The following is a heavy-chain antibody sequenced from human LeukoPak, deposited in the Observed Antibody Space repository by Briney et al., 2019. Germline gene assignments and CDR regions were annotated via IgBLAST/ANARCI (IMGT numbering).Heavy chain of an antibody. J-gene: IGHJ4*02. Sequence: GGSLRLSCAAAGFTFSSYAMNWVRQAPGKGLEWVSAISGSGDSTFYADSVKGRFSISRDNSKNTVFLQMNSLGAADTAVYYCAKGSSSSCCGNFDYWGQGTLVTVSS. D-gene: IGHD6-13*01. V-gene: IGHV3-23*01. CDR3: AKGSSSSCCGNFDY. CDR2: ISGSGDST. CDR1: GFTFSSYA.